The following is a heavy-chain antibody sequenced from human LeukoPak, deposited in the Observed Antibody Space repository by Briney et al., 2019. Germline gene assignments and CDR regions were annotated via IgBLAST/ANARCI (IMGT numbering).Heavy chain of an antibody. J-gene: IGHJ3*02. V-gene: IGHV5-51*01. CDR1: GYSFTSYW. Sequence: GESLKISCKGSGYSFTSYWIGWVRQMPGKGLEWMGIIYPGDSDTRYSPSFQGQVTISADKSISTAYLQWSSLKASDTAMYYCATGYSSGWPGSRAFDIWGQGTMVTVSS. CDR2: IYPGDSDT. D-gene: IGHD6-19*01. CDR3: ATGYSSGWPGSRAFDI.